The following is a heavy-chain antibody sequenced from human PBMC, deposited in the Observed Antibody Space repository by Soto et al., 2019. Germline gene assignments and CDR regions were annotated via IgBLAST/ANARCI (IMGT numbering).Heavy chain of an antibody. CDR3: PTIGSSWGA. V-gene: IGHV3-15*07. J-gene: IGHJ1*01. CDR1: GFTFSNAW. D-gene: IGHD6-13*01. CDR2: IKSKTDGGTI. Sequence: EVQLVESGGGLVKPGGSLRLSCAASGFTFSNAWMHWVRQAPGKGLEWVGRIKSKTDGGTIDYAAPVKGRFTTSRAESKTMLFWQINSLETENTVMFYFPTIGSSWGAWGQGTLVTVSS.